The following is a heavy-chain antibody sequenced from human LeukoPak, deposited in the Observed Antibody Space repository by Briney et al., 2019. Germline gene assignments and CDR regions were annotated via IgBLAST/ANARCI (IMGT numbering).Heavy chain of an antibody. J-gene: IGHJ6*04. Sequence: GGSLRLSCAASGFTFSSYWMSWVRQAPGKGLEGEANIKQDGSEKYYVDSVKGRFTISRDNTKNSLYLQMNSLRAEDTAVYYYAREAPLVPFFLRCMDVWGKGTTVTVSS. CDR1: GFTFSSYW. V-gene: IGHV3-7*03. CDR3: AREAPLVPFFLRCMDV. CDR2: IKQDGSEK. D-gene: IGHD3-16*01.